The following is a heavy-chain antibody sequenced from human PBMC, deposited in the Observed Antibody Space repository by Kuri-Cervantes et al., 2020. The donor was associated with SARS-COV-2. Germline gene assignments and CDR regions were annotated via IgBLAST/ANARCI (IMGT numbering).Heavy chain of an antibody. CDR3: ARGSNYDFWSGYSTFDY. CDR1: GGSFSGYY. V-gene: IGHV4-34*01. D-gene: IGHD3-3*01. CDR2: INHSGST. J-gene: IGHJ4*02. Sequence: SETLSLTCAVYGGSFSGYYWSWIRQPPGKGLEWTGEINHSGSTNYNPSLKSRVTISVDTSKNQFSLKLSSVTAADTAVYYCARGSNYDFWSGYSTFDYWGQGTLVTVSS.